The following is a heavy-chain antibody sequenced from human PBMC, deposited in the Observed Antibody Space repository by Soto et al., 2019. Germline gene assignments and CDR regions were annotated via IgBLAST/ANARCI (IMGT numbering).Heavy chain of an antibody. CDR3: TGETGPDTYYYDSSGYLNFDY. V-gene: IGHV3-15*01. Sequence: GSLRLSCAASGFTFSNAWMSWVRQAPGKGLEWVGRIKSKTDGGTTDYAAPVKGRFTISRDDSKNTLYLQMNSLKTEDTAVYYCTGETGPDTYYYDSSGYLNFDYWGQGTLVTVSS. J-gene: IGHJ4*02. CDR2: IKSKTDGGTT. D-gene: IGHD3-22*01. CDR1: GFTFSNAW.